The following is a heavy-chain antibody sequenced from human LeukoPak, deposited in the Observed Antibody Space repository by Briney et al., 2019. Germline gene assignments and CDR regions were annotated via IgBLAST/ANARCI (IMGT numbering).Heavy chain of an antibody. CDR3: ARVGITISGVVPNWFDP. CDR2: IYYSGST. D-gene: IGHD3-3*01. V-gene: IGHV4-39*01. Sequence: SETLSLTCTVSGGSISSSSYYWGWIRQPPGKGLEWVGSIYYSGSTYYNPPLKSRVTISVDTSKNQFSLKLSSVTAADTAVYYCARVGITISGVVPNWFDPWGQGTLVTVSS. CDR1: GGSISSSSYY. J-gene: IGHJ5*02.